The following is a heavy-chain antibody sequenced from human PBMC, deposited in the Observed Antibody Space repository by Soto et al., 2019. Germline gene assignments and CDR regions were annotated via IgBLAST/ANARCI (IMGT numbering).Heavy chain of an antibody. CDR2: ISGSGGST. J-gene: IGHJ4*02. Sequence: PGGSLRLSCAASGFTFSSYAMSWVRRAPGKGLEWVSAISGSGGSTYYADSVKGRFTISRDNSKNTLYLQMNSLRAEDTAVYYCAKDPYSNYVGYFDYWGQGTLVTVS. CDR1: GFTFSSYA. V-gene: IGHV3-23*01. D-gene: IGHD4-4*01. CDR3: AKDPYSNYVGYFDY.